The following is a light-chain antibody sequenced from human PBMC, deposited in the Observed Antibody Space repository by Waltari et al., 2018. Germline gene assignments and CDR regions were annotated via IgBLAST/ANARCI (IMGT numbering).Light chain of an antibody. V-gene: IGLV3-27*01. CDR3: YSAADNTWV. CDR1: VLAKNS. CDR2: KDT. Sequence: SYDLTQPSSVSVSPGQPARIACSGAVLAKNSARWFQRKPGQAPVILLYKDTERASEIPERFSGSKSGTTVTLTISGAQVEDEADYHCYSAADNTWVFGGGTKLTVL. J-gene: IGLJ3*02.